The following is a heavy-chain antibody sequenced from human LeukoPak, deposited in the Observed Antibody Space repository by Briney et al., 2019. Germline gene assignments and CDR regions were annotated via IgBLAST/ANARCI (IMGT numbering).Heavy chain of an antibody. V-gene: IGHV4-39*07. Sequence: SETLSLTCTVSGGPISSSSYYWSWIRQPPGKGLEWTGEIDHSGSTNYNPSLKSRVTISVDTSKNQFSLKLSSVTAADTAVYFCARGPMRGWFDPWGQGTLVTVSS. CDR2: IDHSGST. CDR3: ARGPMRGWFDP. J-gene: IGHJ5*02. CDR1: GGPISSSSYY.